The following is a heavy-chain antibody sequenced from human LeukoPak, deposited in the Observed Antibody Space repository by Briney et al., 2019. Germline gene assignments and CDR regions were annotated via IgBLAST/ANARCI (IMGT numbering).Heavy chain of an antibody. Sequence: PSETLSLTCAVYGGSFSGYYWSWIRRPPGKGLEWIGEINHSGSTNYNPSLKSRVTISVDTSKNQFSLKLSSVTAADTAVYYCALRMIYCSSTSCNDYWGQGTLVTVSS. CDR1: GGSFSGYY. D-gene: IGHD2-2*01. CDR2: INHSGST. CDR3: ALRMIYCSSTSCNDY. J-gene: IGHJ4*02. V-gene: IGHV4-34*01.